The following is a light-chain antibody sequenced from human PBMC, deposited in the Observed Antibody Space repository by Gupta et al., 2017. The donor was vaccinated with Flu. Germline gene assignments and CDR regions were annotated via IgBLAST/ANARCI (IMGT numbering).Light chain of an antibody. CDR2: DAS. CDR1: QDISNW. CDR3: QQTNSFPLT. J-gene: IGKJ4*01. V-gene: IGKV1-12*01. Sequence: PSSVSATVGDRVTITWRASQDISNWLVWYQQKPGKAPDLLIYDASSLQSGVPSRFSGSGSGTDFTLTISSLQPEDFATYYCQQTNSFPLTFGGGTKVEI.